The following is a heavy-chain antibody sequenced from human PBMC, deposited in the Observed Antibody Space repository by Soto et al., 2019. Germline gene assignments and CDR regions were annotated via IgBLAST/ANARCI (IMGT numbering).Heavy chain of an antibody. V-gene: IGHV3-23*01. CDR3: AKEVSLGSTVDLGY. J-gene: IGHJ4*02. CDR2: ISGSGGST. D-gene: IGHD7-27*01. Sequence: GGSLRLSCAASGFTFSLFAMSWVRQSPGKGLEWVSTISGSGGSTYYADAVKGRFTISRDNSMDTLYLQMKSLRVEDTARYYCAKEVSLGSTVDLGYWGQGSPVTVSS. CDR1: GFTFSLFA.